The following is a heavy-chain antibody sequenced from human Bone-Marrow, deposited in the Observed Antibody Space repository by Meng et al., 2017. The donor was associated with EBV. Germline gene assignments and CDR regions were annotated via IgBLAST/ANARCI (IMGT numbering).Heavy chain of an antibody. CDR3: ASQKGYYYGSGSYSPIDS. J-gene: IGHJ4*02. D-gene: IGHD3-10*01. Sequence: HLQRTGTGPGLVKPSATPSLTCTVSGGSIRSSSMYGGWIRQPPGKGLDWIGSTFYSWNTYYNPSLESRISISVDTSKNQFSLNLSSVTAADTAVYYCASQKGYYYGSGSYSPIDSWGQGSLVTVSS. CDR2: TFYSWNT. V-gene: IGHV4-39*01. CDR1: GGSIRSSSMY.